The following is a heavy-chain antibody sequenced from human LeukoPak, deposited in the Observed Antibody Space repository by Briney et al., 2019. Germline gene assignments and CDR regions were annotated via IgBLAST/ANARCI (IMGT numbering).Heavy chain of an antibody. CDR2: ISGSGDNT. D-gene: IGHD3-22*01. Sequence: GGSLRLSCAASGFTFSSYAMSWVRQAPGKGLEWVSAISGSGDNTYYADSVKGRFTISRDNSKNTLYLQMNSLRAEDTAVYYCAKDLLFTIIVVVNADAFDIWGQGTVVTVTS. J-gene: IGHJ3*02. V-gene: IGHV3-23*01. CDR1: GFTFSSYA. CDR3: AKDLLFTIIVVVNADAFDI.